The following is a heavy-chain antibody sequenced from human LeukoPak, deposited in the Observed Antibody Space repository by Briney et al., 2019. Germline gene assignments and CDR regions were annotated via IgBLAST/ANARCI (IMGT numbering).Heavy chain of an antibody. V-gene: IGHV3-21*01. CDR2: ISSSSSYI. D-gene: IGHD3-9*01. Sequence: PGGSLRLSCAASGFTFSSYSMNWVRQAPGKGLEWVSSISSSSSYIYYADSVKGRFTISRDNAKNSLYLQMNSLRAEDTAVYYCARDGYYDILTGYYNEGGFDYWGQGTLVTVSS. J-gene: IGHJ4*02. CDR1: GFTFSSYS. CDR3: ARDGYYDILTGYYNEGGFDY.